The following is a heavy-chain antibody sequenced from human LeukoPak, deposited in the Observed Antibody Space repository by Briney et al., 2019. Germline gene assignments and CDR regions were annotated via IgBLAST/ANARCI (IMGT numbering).Heavy chain of an antibody. CDR1: GGTFSSYA. V-gene: IGHV1-69*04. CDR2: IIPILGIT. J-gene: IGHJ4*02. Sequence: GASVKVSCKASGGTFSSYAISWVRQAPGQGLEWMGRIIPILGITNYAQKFQGRVTITADKSTNTVYMELSSLESEDTAIYYCARARRSDSSWYDYWSQGTLVTVSS. CDR3: ARARRSDSSWYDY. D-gene: IGHD6-13*01.